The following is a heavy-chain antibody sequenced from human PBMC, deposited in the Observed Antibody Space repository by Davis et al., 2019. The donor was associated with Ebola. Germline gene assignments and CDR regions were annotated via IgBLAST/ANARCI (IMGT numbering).Heavy chain of an antibody. Sequence: ASVQVSCKTFGYTLTSYGITWVRQAPGQGLEWMGWISAYNGKTSYAQNFRDRVTMTTDTSTTTAYMGLRSLTSDDTAVYYCARVSSWVGGGDSSVPWGQGTLVTVSS. J-gene: IGHJ5*02. CDR1: GYTLTSYG. D-gene: IGHD3-10*01. CDR3: ARVSSWVGGGDSSVP. CDR2: ISAYNGKT. V-gene: IGHV1-18*01.